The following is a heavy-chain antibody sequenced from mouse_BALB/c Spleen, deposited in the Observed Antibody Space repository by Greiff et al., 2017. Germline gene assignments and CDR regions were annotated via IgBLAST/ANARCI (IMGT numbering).Heavy chain of an antibody. CDR2: INPYNGAT. CDR1: GYSFTGYY. V-gene: IGHV1-31*01. J-gene: IGHJ4*01. Sequence: EVQLQQSGPELVKPGASVKISCKASGYSFTGYYMHWVKQSHVKSLEWIGRINPYNGATSYNQNFKDKASLTVDKSSSTAYMELHSLTSEDSAVYYCAREGDGYPSMDYWGQGTSVTVSS. CDR3: AREGDGYPSMDY. D-gene: IGHD2-3*01.